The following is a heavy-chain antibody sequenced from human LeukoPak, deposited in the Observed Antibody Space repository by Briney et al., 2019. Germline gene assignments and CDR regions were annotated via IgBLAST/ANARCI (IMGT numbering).Heavy chain of an antibody. CDR3: ARRQGYNWNDVELDY. D-gene: IGHD1-1*01. J-gene: IGHJ4*02. CDR2: ISSSSSTI. Sequence: PGGSLRLSCAASGFTFSSYSMNWVRQAPGKGLEWVSYISSSSSTIYYADSVKGRFTISRDNAKNSLCLQMNSLRDEDTAVYYCARRQGYNWNDVELDYWGQGTPVTVSS. V-gene: IGHV3-48*02. CDR1: GFTFSSYS.